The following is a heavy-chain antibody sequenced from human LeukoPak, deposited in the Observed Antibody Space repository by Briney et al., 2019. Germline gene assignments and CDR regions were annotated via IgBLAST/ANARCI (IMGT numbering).Heavy chain of an antibody. Sequence: GGSLRLSCVASGFTFNTYSMNWVRQAPGKGLEWVSSISGSSNYIYYADSMKGRFTISRDNAKNSVYLEMNSLRAEDTAVYYCARHHRYGRYCSRTSCPGSPALNWFDPWGQGTLVTVSS. D-gene: IGHD2-2*01. CDR1: GFTFNTYS. V-gene: IGHV3-21*01. CDR3: ARHHRYGRYCSRTSCPGSPALNWFDP. J-gene: IGHJ5*02. CDR2: ISGSSNYI.